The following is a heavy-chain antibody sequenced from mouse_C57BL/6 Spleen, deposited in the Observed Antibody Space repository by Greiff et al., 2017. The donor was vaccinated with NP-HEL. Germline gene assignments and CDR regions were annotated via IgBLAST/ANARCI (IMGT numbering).Heavy chain of an antibody. CDR1: GFTFSDYY. CDR3: ARQGGYDDGYFDV. Sequence: EVKVVESGGGLVQPGGSLKLSCAASGFTFSDYYMYWVRQTPEKRLEWVAYISNGGGSTSYPDTVKGRFTISRDNAKNTLYLQMSRLKSEDTAMYYGARQGGYDDGYFDVWGTGTTVTVSS. CDR2: ISNGGGST. J-gene: IGHJ1*03. V-gene: IGHV5-12*01. D-gene: IGHD2-4*01.